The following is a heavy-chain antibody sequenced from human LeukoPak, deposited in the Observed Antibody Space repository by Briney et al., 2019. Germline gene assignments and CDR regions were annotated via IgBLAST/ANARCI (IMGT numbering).Heavy chain of an antibody. J-gene: IGHJ4*02. CDR2: FFYSGST. Sequence: SETLSLTCTVSGDSISSYYWSWIRQPPGKGLEWIGYFFYSGSTNYNPSLKSRVTISVDTSENQFSLNLRSVTAADTAVYYCARSLSCCGAARAYFDSWGQGILVTVSS. CDR3: ARSLSCCGAARAYFDS. D-gene: IGHD2-21*01. CDR1: GDSISSYY. V-gene: IGHV4-59*01.